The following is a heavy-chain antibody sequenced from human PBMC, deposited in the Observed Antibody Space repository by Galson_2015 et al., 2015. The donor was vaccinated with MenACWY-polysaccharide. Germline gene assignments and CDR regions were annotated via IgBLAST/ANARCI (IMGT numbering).Heavy chain of an antibody. CDR3: ATSRRKYSSGWSAFDI. CDR2: ISGSGGST. CDR1: GFTFSSYA. J-gene: IGHJ3*02. Sequence: LRLSCAASGFTFSSYAMSWVRQAPGKGLEWVSAISGSGGSTYYADSVKGRFTISRDNSKNTLYLQMNSLRAEDTAVYYCATSRRKYSSGWSAFDIWGQGTMVTVSS. V-gene: IGHV3-23*01. D-gene: IGHD6-19*01.